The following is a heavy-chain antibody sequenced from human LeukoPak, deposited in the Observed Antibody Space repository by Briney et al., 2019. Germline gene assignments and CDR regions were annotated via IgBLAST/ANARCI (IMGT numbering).Heavy chain of an antibody. D-gene: IGHD6-19*01. CDR1: GGSFSGYY. J-gene: IGHJ4*02. V-gene: IGHV4-34*01. Sequence: SETLSLTCGVYGGSFSGYYWGWIRQPPGKALEWIGSVYYSGTTSYNPSLKSRVTISVDMSKNHFSLRLRSVTAADTAMYYCARGTLYRGWSYYLDFWGQGSQVTVSS. CDR2: VYYSGTT. CDR3: ARGTLYRGWSYYLDF.